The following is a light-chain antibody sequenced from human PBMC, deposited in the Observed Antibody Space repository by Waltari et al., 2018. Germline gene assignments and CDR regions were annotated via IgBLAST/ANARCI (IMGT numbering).Light chain of an antibody. CDR3: QTGGHGTWV. CDR1: SGPSSNI. Sequence: QLVVTQSPSASASLRASVKLTCTLSSGPSSNIIAWLQQQPEKGPRYLMKVNRDGSHRRGDDIPDRFSGSSSGAERYLTKASLQAEDEADYYCQTGGHGTWVFGGGTTLTGL. CDR2: VNRDGSH. V-gene: IGLV4-69*01. J-gene: IGLJ3*02.